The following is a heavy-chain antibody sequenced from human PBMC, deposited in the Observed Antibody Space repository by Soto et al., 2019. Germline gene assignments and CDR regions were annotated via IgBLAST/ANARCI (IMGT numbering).Heavy chain of an antibody. CDR3: AHPRGYGVFDAYDI. CDR1: GFTFSTYA. CDR2: ISATAGDT. J-gene: IGHJ3*02. Sequence: GGSLRLSCAASGFTFSTYAVNWVRQAPGKGLEWVSAISATAGDTYYADSVRGRFTISRDNSMNALYLQMNSLRVEDTAVYYCAHPRGYGVFDAYDIWGQGTMVTVSS. V-gene: IGHV3-23*01. D-gene: IGHD4-17*01.